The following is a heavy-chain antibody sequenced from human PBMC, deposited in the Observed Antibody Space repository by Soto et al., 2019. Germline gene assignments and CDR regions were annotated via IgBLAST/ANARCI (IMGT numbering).Heavy chain of an antibody. V-gene: IGHV4-34*01. D-gene: IGHD2-2*01. CDR3: ARQFRADAYPGLFDS. CDR1: GGSFSGYY. CDR2: INHSGST. J-gene: IGHJ4*01. Sequence: SETLSLTCAVYGGSFSGYYWSWIRQPPGKGLEWIGEINHSGSTNYNPSLKSRVTIFVDTSKSQISLKLSSVTAADTAVYYCARQFRADAYPGLFDSWGHGTLVTVSS.